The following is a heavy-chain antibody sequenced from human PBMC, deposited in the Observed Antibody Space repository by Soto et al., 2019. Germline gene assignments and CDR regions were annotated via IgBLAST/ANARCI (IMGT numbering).Heavy chain of an antibody. J-gene: IGHJ4*02. Sequence: PSGTLSLTCTVSGGSISSSSYYWGWIRQPPGKGLEWIGSIYYSGSTYYNPSLKSRVTISVDTSKNQFSLKLSSVTAADTAVYYCARQGIVLMVYAGGFDYWGQGTLVTVSS. CDR2: IYYSGST. CDR1: GGSISSSSYY. V-gene: IGHV4-39*01. CDR3: ARQGIVLMVYAGGFDY. D-gene: IGHD2-8*01.